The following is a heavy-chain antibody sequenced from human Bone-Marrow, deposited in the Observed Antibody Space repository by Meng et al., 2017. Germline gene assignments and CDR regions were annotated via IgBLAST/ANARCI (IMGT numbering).Heavy chain of an antibody. V-gene: IGHV4-34*01. J-gene: IGHJ4*02. CDR3: ARGQTATYNSYYYDSSGYYSDY. CDR1: GGSFSGYY. D-gene: IGHD3-22*01. Sequence: GSLRLSCAVYGGSFSGYYWSWIRQPPGKGLEWIGEINHSGSTNYNPSLKSRVIISVDTSKDQFSLKLSSVTAADTAVYYCARGQTATYNSYYYDSSGYYSDYWGQGTLVTVSS. CDR2: INHSGST.